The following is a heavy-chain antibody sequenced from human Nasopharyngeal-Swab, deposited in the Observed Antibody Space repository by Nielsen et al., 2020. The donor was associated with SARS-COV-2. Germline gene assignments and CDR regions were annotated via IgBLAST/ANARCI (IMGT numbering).Heavy chain of an antibody. CDR1: GYSFTSYW. D-gene: IGHD3-10*01. V-gene: IGHV5-10-1*01. CDR3: AASRGPGSYYYGSGDQSMDV. J-gene: IGHJ6*02. CDR2: IDPSDSYT. Sequence: GESLKTSCKGSGYSFTSYWISWVRQMPGKGLEWMGRIDPSDSYTNYSPSFQGHVTISADKSISTAYLQWSSLKASDTAMYYCAASRGPGSYYYGSGDQSMDVWGQGTTVTVSS.